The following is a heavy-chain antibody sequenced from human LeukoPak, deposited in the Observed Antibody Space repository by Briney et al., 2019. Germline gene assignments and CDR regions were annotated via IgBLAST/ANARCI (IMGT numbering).Heavy chain of an antibody. CDR1: GYTFRSYG. CDR3: ARDRPATVTSIFDY. V-gene: IGHV1-18*01. D-gene: IGHD4-17*01. CDR2: ISAYNGNT. Sequence: ASVKVSCKASGYTFRSYGISWVRQAPGQGLEWMGWISAYNGNTTYAQKFQGRVTMTIDTSSSTAYMELRSLRSDDTAVYYCARDRPATVTSIFDYWGQGTLVTVSS. J-gene: IGHJ4*02.